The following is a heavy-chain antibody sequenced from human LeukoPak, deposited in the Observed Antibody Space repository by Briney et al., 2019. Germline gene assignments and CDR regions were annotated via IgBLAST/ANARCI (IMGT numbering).Heavy chain of an antibody. CDR2: MSGSGDST. D-gene: IGHD3-22*01. J-gene: IGHJ4*02. Sequence: PGGSLRLSCTASGFTFSSNAMSWVRQPPGKGLEWVSAMSGSGDSTYYADSVKGRFTISRDNSKNTLYLQMNSLRDEDTAVYYCAKPRPNYYDSSGFYSYFDYWGQGTLVTVSS. CDR3: AKPRPNYYDSSGFYSYFDY. CDR1: GFTFSSNA. V-gene: IGHV3-23*01.